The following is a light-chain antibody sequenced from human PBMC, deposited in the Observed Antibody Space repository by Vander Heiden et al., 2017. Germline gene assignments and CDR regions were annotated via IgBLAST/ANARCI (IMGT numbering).Light chain of an antibody. J-gene: IGKJ4*01. Sequence: IVMTQSPATLSVSPADRATLSCRASRSVSSHLAWYQQKTGQAPRLLVYGASIRATGIPARFSGSGSGTEFTLTISILQSEDLAVYYCQQYDYWTQLTFGGGTKVEIK. CDR1: RSVSSH. V-gene: IGKV3D-15*03. CDR3: QQYDYWTQLT. CDR2: GAS.